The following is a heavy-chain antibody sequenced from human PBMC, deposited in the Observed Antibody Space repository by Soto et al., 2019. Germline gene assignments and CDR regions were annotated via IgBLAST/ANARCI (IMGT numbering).Heavy chain of an antibody. Sequence: QVQLVQSGAEVKKPGASVKVSCKVSGYTLTELSMHWVRQAPGKGLEWMGGFDPEDGETIYAQKFQGRVTMTEDTSTDTAYMELSSLRSEDTVVYYCATILQVGATWGYYGMDVWGQGTTVTVSS. J-gene: IGHJ6*02. CDR1: GYTLTELS. CDR2: FDPEDGET. V-gene: IGHV1-24*01. D-gene: IGHD1-26*01. CDR3: ATILQVGATWGYYGMDV.